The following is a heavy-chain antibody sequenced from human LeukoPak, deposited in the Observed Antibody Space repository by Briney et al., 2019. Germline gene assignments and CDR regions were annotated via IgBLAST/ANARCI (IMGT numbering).Heavy chain of an antibody. CDR2: ISYDGSNK. J-gene: IGHJ4*02. CDR3: ARDKAAWLGLFDY. V-gene: IGHV3-30-3*01. Sequence: GGSLRLSCAASGFTFSSYAMHWVRRAPGKGLEWVAVISYDGSNKYYADSVKGRFTISRDNSKNTLYLQMNSLRAEDTAVYYCARDKAAWLGLFDYWGQGTLVTVSS. D-gene: IGHD6-19*01. CDR1: GFTFSSYA.